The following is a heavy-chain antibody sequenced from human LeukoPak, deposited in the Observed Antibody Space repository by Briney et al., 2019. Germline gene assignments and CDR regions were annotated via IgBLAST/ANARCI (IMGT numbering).Heavy chain of an antibody. Sequence: PGGSLRLSWAASGFSVNNNYMNWVRQAPGKGLEWVSIIYNEGTTFYTDSVRGRFTISRDDSKNTIYLLMNSLRAEDTAIYYCTRDSIHTYWGQGALVTVSS. V-gene: IGHV3-66*01. CDR1: GFSVNNNY. CDR3: TRDSIHTY. J-gene: IGHJ4*02. CDR2: IYNEGTT.